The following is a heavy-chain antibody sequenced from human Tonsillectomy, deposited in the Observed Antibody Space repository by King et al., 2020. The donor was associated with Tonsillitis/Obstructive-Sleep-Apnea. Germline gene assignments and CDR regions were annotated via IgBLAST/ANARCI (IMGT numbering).Heavy chain of an antibody. CDR3: ARGDDYDNYLDY. CDR1: GGSISSGGYY. D-gene: IGHD4-17*01. J-gene: IGHJ4*02. V-gene: IGHV4-31*03. CDR2: IYYSGTT. Sequence: VQLQESGPGLVKPSHTLSLTCTVSGGSISSGGYYWSWIRQHPGKGLEWIGYIYYSGTTYYNPSLKSRVTISLEPSKNQFSLKLSSVTAADTAFYYCARGDDYDNYLDYWGQGTLVTVSS.